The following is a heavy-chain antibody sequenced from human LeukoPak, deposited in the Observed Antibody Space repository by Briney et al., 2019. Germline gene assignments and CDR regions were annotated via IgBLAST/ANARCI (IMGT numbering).Heavy chain of an antibody. Sequence: GGSLRLSCAASGFTVSSKQMTWVRQAPGKGLGWVSVVYSGGTTYYADSVKGRFTISKDNSNNTLYLQMNSLRAEDTAVYYCTSRVVVPAAISDYWGQGTLVTVSS. CDR1: GFTVSSKQ. CDR2: VYSGGTT. J-gene: IGHJ4*02. CDR3: TSRVVVPAAISDY. V-gene: IGHV3-53*01. D-gene: IGHD2-2*01.